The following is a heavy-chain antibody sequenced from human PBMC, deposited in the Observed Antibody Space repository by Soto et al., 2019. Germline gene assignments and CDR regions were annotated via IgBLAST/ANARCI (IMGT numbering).Heavy chain of an antibody. V-gene: IGHV3-7*01. J-gene: IGHJ4*02. CDR1: GFTFSSYW. CDR2: IEQDGSKK. D-gene: IGHD5-12*01. CDR3: SRDRYGYPYYFDY. Sequence: GGSLRLSCAASGFTFSSYWMSWVRQAPGKGLEGVANIEQDGSKKYYVDPMKGLFTISRGNAKNSLYLQMNSLSAADTALYYCSRDRYGYPYYFDYWGQGTLVTVSS.